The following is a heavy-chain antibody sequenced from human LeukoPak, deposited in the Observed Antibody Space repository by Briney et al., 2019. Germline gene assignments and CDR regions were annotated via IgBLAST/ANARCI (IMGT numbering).Heavy chain of an antibody. CDR3: ARCTTGKTFGSLREIKKSREIDY. D-gene: IGHD1-1*01. V-gene: IGHV3-21*01. CDR2: ISSSSSYI. CDR1: GFTFSSYS. Sequence: GGSLRLSCAASGFTFSSYSMNWVRQAPGKGLEWVSSISSSSSYINYADSVRGRFTISRDNSKNSLFLEMDSLRGEDTAVYYCARCTTGKTFGSLREIKKSREIDYWGQGTLVTVSS. J-gene: IGHJ4*02.